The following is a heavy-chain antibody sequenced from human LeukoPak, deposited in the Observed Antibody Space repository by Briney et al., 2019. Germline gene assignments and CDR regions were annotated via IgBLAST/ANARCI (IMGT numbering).Heavy chain of an antibody. CDR1: GDSVSSNSAA. J-gene: IGHJ5*02. V-gene: IGHV6-1*01. CDR3: ATAAPYGDYRNWFDP. CDR2: TYYRSKWYN. D-gene: IGHD4-17*01. Sequence: SQTLSLTCAISGDSVSSNSAAWNWIRQPPSRGLEWLGRTYYRSKWYNDYAVSVKSRITINPDTSKNQFSLQLNSVTPEDTAVYYCATAAPYGDYRNWFDPWGQGTLVTVSS.